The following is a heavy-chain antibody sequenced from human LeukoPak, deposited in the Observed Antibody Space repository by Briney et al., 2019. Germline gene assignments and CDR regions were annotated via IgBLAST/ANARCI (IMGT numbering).Heavy chain of an antibody. Sequence: GESLKISCQGSGYSFTGYWIGWVRQMPGKGLEGIGIIYPGDSDTRYSPSFQGQVTISADKSISTAYLQWSSLKASDTAMYYCARPYDFWSGPDPWGQGTLVTVSS. CDR3: ARPYDFWSGPDP. V-gene: IGHV5-51*01. D-gene: IGHD3-3*01. J-gene: IGHJ5*02. CDR1: GYSFTGYW. CDR2: IYPGDSDT.